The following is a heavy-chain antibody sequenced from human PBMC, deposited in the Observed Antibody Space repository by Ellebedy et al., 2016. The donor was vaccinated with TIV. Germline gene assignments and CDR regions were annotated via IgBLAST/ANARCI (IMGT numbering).Heavy chain of an antibody. Sequence: SETLSLTCSVSGGSISTYYWNWFRQPPGKGLEWIGYIYYTGNTNYNPSLKSRVTISVDTSKDHFSLRLTSVTAADTAVYYCARSQGMLYGPDYYYYYGMDVWGQGTTVTVSS. CDR3: ARSQGMLYGPDYYYYYGMDV. D-gene: IGHD2-8*01. V-gene: IGHV4-59*01. J-gene: IGHJ6*02. CDR1: GGSISTYY. CDR2: IYYTGNT.